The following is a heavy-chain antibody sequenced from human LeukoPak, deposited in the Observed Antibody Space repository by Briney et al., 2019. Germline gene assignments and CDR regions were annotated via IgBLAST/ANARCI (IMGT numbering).Heavy chain of an antibody. V-gene: IGHV3-7*01. J-gene: IGHJ5*02. CDR2: IKQDGSEK. Sequence: PGGSLRLSCAASGFIISTYWMSWVRQAPGKGLEWVANIKQDGSEKYYVDSVKGRFTISRDNAKNSLYLQMNSLRAEDTAVYYCARDRWELLPNNWFDPWGQGTLVTVSS. CDR3: ARDRWELLPNNWFDP. CDR1: GFIISTYW. D-gene: IGHD1-26*01.